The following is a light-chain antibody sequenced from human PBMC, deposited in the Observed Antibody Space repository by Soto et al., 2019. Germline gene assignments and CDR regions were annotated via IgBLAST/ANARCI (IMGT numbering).Light chain of an antibody. Sequence: EIVLTQSPATLSLSPGERATLSCRASQSVSSYLAWYQQKPGQAPRLLIYDASNRATGIPARCSGSGSRTDFTYIINSLWSDNNRVYLRQELSIWSYTSGQRTK. V-gene: IGKV3-11*01. CDR2: DAS. CDR1: QSVSSY. CDR3: QELSIWSYT. J-gene: IGKJ2*01.